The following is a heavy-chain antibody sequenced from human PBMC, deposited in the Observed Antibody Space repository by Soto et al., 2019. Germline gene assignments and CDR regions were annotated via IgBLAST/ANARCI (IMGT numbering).Heavy chain of an antibody. J-gene: IGHJ4*01. CDR3: PRRQSSFVLHC. Sequence: QVQLQQWGAGLLKPSETLSLTCAVYGGSFSGYYWSCIRQPPWKGLEWIGEINHSGSTNYNPSLKGRVTISVDTSKTQFSLNLSSVTAAGTAVYYRPRRQSSFVLHCCGHGVLV. V-gene: IGHV4-34*01. CDR1: GGSFSGYY. CDR2: INHSGST. D-gene: IGHD2-8*02.